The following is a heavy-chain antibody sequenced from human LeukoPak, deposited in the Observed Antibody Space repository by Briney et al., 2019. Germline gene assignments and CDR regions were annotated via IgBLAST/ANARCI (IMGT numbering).Heavy chain of an antibody. CDR1: GYTLTELS. V-gene: IGHV1-24*01. CDR3: ATTPRVVVVPAAIKSWYFDL. J-gene: IGHJ2*01. CDR2: FDPEDGET. Sequence: ASVKVSCKVSGYTLTELSMHWVRQAPGKGLEWMGTFDPEDGETIYAQKFQGRVTMTEDTSTDTAYMELSSLRSEDTAVYYCATTPRVVVVPAAIKSWYFDLWGRGTLVTVSS. D-gene: IGHD2-2*02.